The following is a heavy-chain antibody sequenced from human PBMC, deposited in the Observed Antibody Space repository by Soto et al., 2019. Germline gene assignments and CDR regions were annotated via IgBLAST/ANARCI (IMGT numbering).Heavy chain of an antibody. Sequence: GGSLRLSCAASGFTFSTYAMTWVRQAPGKGLEWVSGISGSGDNTYYADSVKGRFTISRDNSKNTLFLQMNSLRAEDTAVYYCATRRDASYYYYGMDVWGQGTTVTVSS. V-gene: IGHV3-23*01. CDR1: GFTFSTYA. CDR2: ISGSGDNT. J-gene: IGHJ6*02. CDR3: ATRRDASYYYYGMDV. D-gene: IGHD2-2*01.